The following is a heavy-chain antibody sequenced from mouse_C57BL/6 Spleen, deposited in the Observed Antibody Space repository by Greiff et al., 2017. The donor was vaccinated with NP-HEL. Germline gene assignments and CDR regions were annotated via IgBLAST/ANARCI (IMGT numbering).Heavy chain of an antibody. J-gene: IGHJ4*01. CDR3: ARSYYYGSRGGYYAMDY. V-gene: IGHV7-3*01. Sequence: EVHLVESGGGLVQPGGSLSLSCAASGFTFTDYYMSWVRQPPGKALEWLGFIRNKANGYTTEYSASVKGRFTISRDNSQSILYLQMNALRAEDSATYYCARSYYYGSRGGYYAMDYWGQGTSVTVSS. D-gene: IGHD1-1*01. CDR1: GFTFTDYY. CDR2: IRNKANGYTT.